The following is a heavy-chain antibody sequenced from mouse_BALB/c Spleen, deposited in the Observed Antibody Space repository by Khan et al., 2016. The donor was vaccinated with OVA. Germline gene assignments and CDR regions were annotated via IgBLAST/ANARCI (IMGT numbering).Heavy chain of an antibody. D-gene: IGHD2-3*01. Sequence: EVQLQESGPGLVKPSQSLSLTCTVTGYSITSDYAWNWIRQFPGNKLEWMGYISYSGSTNYNPSLKSRISITRDTSKNQFFLQLNSVTTGDTATYYCARDGSRYNYAMDYWGQGTSVTVSS. CDR3: ARDGSRYNYAMDY. J-gene: IGHJ4*01. CDR1: GYSITSDYA. V-gene: IGHV3-2*02. CDR2: ISYSGST.